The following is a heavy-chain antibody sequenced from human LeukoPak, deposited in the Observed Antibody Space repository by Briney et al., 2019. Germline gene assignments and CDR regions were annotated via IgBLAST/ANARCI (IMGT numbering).Heavy chain of an antibody. CDR1: GFTFSSYS. CDR3: ARDQRLTLGVDDY. J-gene: IGHJ4*02. Sequence: GGSLRLSCAASGFTFSSYSMNWVRQAPGKGLEWVSSISSSSSYIYYADSVKGRFTISRDNPKNSLYLQMNSLRAEDTAVYYCARDQRLTLGVDDYWGQGTLVTVSS. V-gene: IGHV3-21*01. CDR2: ISSSSSYI. D-gene: IGHD1-14*01.